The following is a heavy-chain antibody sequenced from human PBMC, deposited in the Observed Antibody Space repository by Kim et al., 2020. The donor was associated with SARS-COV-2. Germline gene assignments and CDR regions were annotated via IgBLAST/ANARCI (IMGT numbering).Heavy chain of an antibody. CDR1: GGSISIYN. CDR2: VYYNGNT. V-gene: IGHV4-59*12. D-gene: IGHD2-15*01. CDR3: AGESGWFSSVA. J-gene: IGHJ5*02. Sequence: SETLSLTCTMSGGSISIYNFNWIRQPPGKGLEWLGQVYYNGNTNYNPSLKTRLTMSCDTSKNQCSLMLRSVSAADTAVYYCAGESGWFSSVAWGQGTLVTVSS.